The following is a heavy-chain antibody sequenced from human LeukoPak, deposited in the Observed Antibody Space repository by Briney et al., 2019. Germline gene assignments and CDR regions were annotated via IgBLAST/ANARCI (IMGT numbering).Heavy chain of an antibody. J-gene: IGHJ4*02. D-gene: IGHD1-26*01. Sequence: GGSLRLSCAASGFTFSDHYMGWVRQAPGKGLEWVGRIRNKANSYTTEYAASVKGRFTISRDDSKNSLYLQMNSLKTEDTAVYYCARDRGSYFAYWGQGTLVTVSS. CDR2: IRNKANSYTT. CDR1: GFTFSDHY. CDR3: ARDRGSYFAY. V-gene: IGHV3-72*01.